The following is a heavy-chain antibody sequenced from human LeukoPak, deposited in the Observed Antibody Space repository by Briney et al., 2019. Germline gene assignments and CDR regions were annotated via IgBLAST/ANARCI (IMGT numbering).Heavy chain of an antibody. CDR3: ARGGYFDWLLAPNHFDY. CDR1: GGTFSSYA. CDR2: IIPILGIA. J-gene: IGHJ4*02. V-gene: IGHV1-69*04. Sequence: SVKVSCKASGGTFSSYAISWVRQAPGQGLEWMGRIIPILGIANYAQKFQGRVTITADKSTSTAYMELSSLRSEDTAVYYCARGGYFDWLLAPNHFDYWGQGTLVTVSS. D-gene: IGHD3-9*01.